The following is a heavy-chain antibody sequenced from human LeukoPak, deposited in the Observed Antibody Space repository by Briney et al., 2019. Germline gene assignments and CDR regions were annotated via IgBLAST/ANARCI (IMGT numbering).Heavy chain of an antibody. CDR1: GFTFSSYE. J-gene: IGHJ3*02. Sequence: PGGSVRLSCAASGFTFSSYEMNWVGQAPGKGLEWVSYISSGGTTVYYPDSVKGRFTISRDNAKSSLYLQMNSLRAEDTAVYYCARDGGVNAFDIWGQGTMVTVSS. CDR3: ARDGGVNAFDI. CDR2: ISSGGTTV. D-gene: IGHD2-8*02. V-gene: IGHV3-48*03.